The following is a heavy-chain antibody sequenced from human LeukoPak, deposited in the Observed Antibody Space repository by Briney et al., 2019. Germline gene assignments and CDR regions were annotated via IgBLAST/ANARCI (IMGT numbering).Heavy chain of an antibody. CDR2: ISGSGDST. V-gene: IGHV3-23*01. Sequence: GGSLRLSCAASGLTFSNYAMSWVRQAPGKGLEWVSDISGSGDSTNYADSVKGRFTISRDNSKNTLYLQMNSLRAEDTAVYYCAELGITMIGGVWGKGTTVTISS. CDR1: GLTFSNYA. J-gene: IGHJ6*04. CDR3: AELGITMIGGV. D-gene: IGHD3-10*02.